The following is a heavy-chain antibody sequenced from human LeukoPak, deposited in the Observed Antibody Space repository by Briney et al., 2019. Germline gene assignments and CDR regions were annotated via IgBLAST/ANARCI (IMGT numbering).Heavy chain of an antibody. CDR1: GYILTDYY. D-gene: IGHD6-13*01. Sequence: GASVKVSCKASGYILTDYYMHWVRQAPGQGLEWMGWINPNSGGTNYGQKFQGRVTMTRDTSISTAYMELSRLRSDDTAVYYCAREVYSSSWHGDAFDIWGQGTMVTVSS. V-gene: IGHV1-2*02. CDR2: INPNSGGT. J-gene: IGHJ3*02. CDR3: AREVYSSSWHGDAFDI.